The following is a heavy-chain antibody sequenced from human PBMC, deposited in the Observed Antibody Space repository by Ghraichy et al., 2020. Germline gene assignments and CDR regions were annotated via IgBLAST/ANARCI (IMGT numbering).Heavy chain of an antibody. D-gene: IGHD3-10*01. J-gene: IGHJ4*01. CDR1: GYTFTSYY. CDR3: ARGGWGVADSPPDY. V-gene: IGHV1-46*03. Sequence: ASVKVPCTASGYTFTSYYMHWVRQAPGHGLERMGIINPSGGSTSYAQKFQGRVTMTRDTSTSTVYMELSSLRSEDTAVYYCARGGWGVADSPPDYWGHGTLVTVSS. CDR2: INPSGGST.